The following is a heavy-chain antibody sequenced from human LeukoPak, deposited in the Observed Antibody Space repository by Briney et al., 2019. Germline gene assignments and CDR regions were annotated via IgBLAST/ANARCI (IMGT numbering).Heavy chain of an antibody. CDR2: VSGSGRNT. J-gene: IGHJ4*02. CDR3: VKSRRVGANQRGLFDY. Sequence: GGSLRLSCAGSGFTFSNYAMTWVRQAPGKGLEWVSSVSGSGRNTFYPDSVEGRFTISRDNSKSTVYLQMNSPRADDTAVYYCVKSRRVGANQRGLFDYWGQGTLVTVSP. CDR1: GFTFSNYA. V-gene: IGHV3-23*01. D-gene: IGHD1-26*01.